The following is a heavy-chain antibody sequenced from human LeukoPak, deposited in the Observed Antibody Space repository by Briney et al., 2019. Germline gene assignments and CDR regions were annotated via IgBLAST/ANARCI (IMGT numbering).Heavy chain of an antibody. CDR3: ARVGYYDSSGLDY. D-gene: IGHD3-22*01. CDR2: ISSSSSTI. V-gene: IGHV3-48*04. Sequence: PGGSLRLSCAASGFTFSSYSMNWVRQAPGKGLEWVSYISSSSSTICYADSVKGRFTISRDNAKNTLYLQMNSLRAEDTAVYYCARVGYYDSSGLDYWGQGTLVTVSS. CDR1: GFTFSSYS. J-gene: IGHJ4*02.